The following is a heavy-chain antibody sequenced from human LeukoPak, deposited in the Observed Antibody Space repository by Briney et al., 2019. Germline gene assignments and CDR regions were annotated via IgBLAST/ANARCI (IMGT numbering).Heavy chain of an antibody. CDR3: ASELVTMVRGEYYYYGMDV. CDR1: GYTFTGYY. J-gene: IGHJ6*02. CDR2: INPNRGGT. D-gene: IGHD3-10*01. Sequence: GASVKVSCKASGYTFTGYYMHWVRQAPGQGLEWMGWINPNRGGTNYAQKFQGRVTMTRDTSISTAYMELSRLRSDDTAVYYCASELVTMVRGEYYYYGMDVWGQGTTVTVSS. V-gene: IGHV1-2*02.